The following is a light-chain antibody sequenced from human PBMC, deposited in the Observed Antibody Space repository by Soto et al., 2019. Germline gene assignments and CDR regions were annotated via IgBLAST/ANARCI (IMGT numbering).Light chain of an antibody. Sequence: EIVLAHSPATLSVSPGERATLSFGASHSAASAVAWYQQKPGQAPRLLIYDASTRATGIPARFSGSGSGTDFTLTISSLQSEDFAVYYCQQYNNWPQTFGQGTKVDIK. V-gene: IGKV3-15*01. CDR3: QQYNNWPQT. CDR1: HSAASA. J-gene: IGKJ1*01. CDR2: DAS.